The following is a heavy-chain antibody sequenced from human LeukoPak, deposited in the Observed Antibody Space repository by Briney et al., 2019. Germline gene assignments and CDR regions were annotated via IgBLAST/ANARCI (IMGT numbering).Heavy chain of an antibody. Sequence: PSETLSLTCTVSGGSISSYYWSWIRQPPGKGLEWIGYIYYSGSTNYNPSLKSRVTISVDTSKNQFSLKLSSVTAADTAVYYCAREWAYCSGGSCYGSGIWFDPWGQGTLVTVSS. CDR2: IYYSGST. J-gene: IGHJ5*02. D-gene: IGHD2-15*01. V-gene: IGHV4-59*01. CDR3: AREWAYCSGGSCYGSGIWFDP. CDR1: GGSISSYY.